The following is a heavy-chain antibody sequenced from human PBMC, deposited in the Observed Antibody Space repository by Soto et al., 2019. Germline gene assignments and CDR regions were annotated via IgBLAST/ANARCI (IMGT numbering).Heavy chain of an antibody. D-gene: IGHD4-17*01. J-gene: IGHJ1*01. CDR2: ISTSSSYI. CDR3: ASSDYRHYVLAY. CDR1: GFTCSSYS. Sequence: PGGYLELSCAASGFTCSSYSMNWVRQAPGKGLEWVSSISTSSSYIYYADSLKGRFTISRDNAKNSLYLQMNSLRAEDTAVYYFASSDYRHYVLAYSGQGSLVSVSA. V-gene: IGHV3-21*01.